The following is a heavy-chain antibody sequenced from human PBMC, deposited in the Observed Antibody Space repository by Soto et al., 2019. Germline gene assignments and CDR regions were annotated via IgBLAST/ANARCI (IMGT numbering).Heavy chain of an antibody. CDR3: AHTFVGSWNFDY. Sequence: QITLKESGPTPVKPTQTLTLTCTFSGFSLSTTGVGVGWIRQPPRKAPEWLGLIFWDGDTRYSPPLKSRLTITKDTSKNQVVLTLTHMGPVDTATYYCAHTFVGSWNFDYWGQGTLVTVSS. D-gene: IGHD3-3*01. CDR2: IFWDGDT. CDR1: GFSLSTTGVG. V-gene: IGHV2-5*02. J-gene: IGHJ4*02.